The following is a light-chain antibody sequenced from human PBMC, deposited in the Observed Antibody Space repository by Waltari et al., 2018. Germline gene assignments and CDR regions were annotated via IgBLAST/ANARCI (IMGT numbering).Light chain of an antibody. CDR1: KLGAKY. V-gene: IGLV3-1*01. J-gene: IGLJ2*01. CDR3: QAWDSSTYHVV. CDR2: QDT. Sequence: SYELTQPPSVSVSPGQTASIPCSGDKLGAKYACWYQQKPGQSPVLVLYQDTKKTTGIPERFSGPNSGNTATLTISGTQAMDEAEYYCQAWDSSTYHVVFGGGTKLTVL.